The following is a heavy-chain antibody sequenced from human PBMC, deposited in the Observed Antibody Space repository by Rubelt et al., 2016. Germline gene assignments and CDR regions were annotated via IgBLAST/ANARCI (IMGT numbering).Heavy chain of an antibody. D-gene: IGHD4-23*01. CDR3: ARDRYYGGTFSPSRDY. V-gene: IGHV1-69*09. CDR1: GGTFSSYA. CDR2: IIPILGIA. J-gene: IGHJ4*02. Sequence: QVQLVQSGAEVKKPGSSVKVSCKASGGTFSSYAISWVRQAPGQGLEWMGRIIPILGIANYAQKFQGRVTITAGKSTSTAYMELSSLRSEDTAGYYCARDRYYGGTFSPSRDYWGQGTLVTVSS.